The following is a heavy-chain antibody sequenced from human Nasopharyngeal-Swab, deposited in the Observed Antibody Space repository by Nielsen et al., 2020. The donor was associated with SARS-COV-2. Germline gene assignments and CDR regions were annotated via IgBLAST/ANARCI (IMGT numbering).Heavy chain of an antibody. CDR2: IWYDGSNK. V-gene: IGHV3-33*01. J-gene: IGHJ4*02. D-gene: IGHD6-19*01. Sequence: GESLKISFAASGFTFSSYGMHWVRQAPGKGLEWVAVIWYDGSNKYYADSVKGRFTISRDNSKNTLYLQMNSLRAEDTAVYYGARDSGSSGWSGAYWGQGTLVTVSS. CDR1: GFTFSSYG. CDR3: ARDSGSSGWSGAY.